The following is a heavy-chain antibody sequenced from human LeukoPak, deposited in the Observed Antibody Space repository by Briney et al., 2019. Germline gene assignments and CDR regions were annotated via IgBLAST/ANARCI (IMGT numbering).Heavy chain of an antibody. J-gene: IGHJ4*02. D-gene: IGHD2-15*01. CDR2: IKQDGSEK. CDR3: ARGVVAATLFDY. CDR1: GFTFSSHW. Sequence: QPGGSLRLSCAASGFTFSSHWMSWVRQAPGKGLEWVANIKQDGSEKYYVDSVKGRFTISRDNAKNSLYLQMNSLRAEDTAVYYCARGVVAATLFDYWGQGTLVTVSS. V-gene: IGHV3-7*03.